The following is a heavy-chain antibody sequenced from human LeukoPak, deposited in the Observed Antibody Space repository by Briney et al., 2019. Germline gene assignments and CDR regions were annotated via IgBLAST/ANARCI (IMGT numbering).Heavy chain of an antibody. CDR1: GYTFTGFH. V-gene: IGHV1-2*02. J-gene: IGHJ3*02. CDR2: INPNSGGT. Sequence: ASVKVSCKASGYTFTGFHMHWVRQAPGQGLEWMGWINPNSGGTNYAQKFQGRVTMTRDTSISTAYMELSRLRSDDTAVYYCARGTSSSWQDAFDIWGQGTMVTVSS. CDR3: ARGTSSSWQDAFDI. D-gene: IGHD6-13*01.